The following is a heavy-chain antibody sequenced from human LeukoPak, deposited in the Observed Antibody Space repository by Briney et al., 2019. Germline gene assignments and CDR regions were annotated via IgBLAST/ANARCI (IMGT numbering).Heavy chain of an antibody. CDR3: VRGRQWWLTYYYYYMDV. V-gene: IGHV4-30-2*01. Sequence: PSETLSLTCTVSGGSISSGGYYWIWIRQPPGKGLDWIGYIYHSGSTYYNPSLKSRVTISVDRSKNQFSLKLGSVTAADTAVYYCVRGRQWWLTYYYYYMDVWGKGTTVTVSS. J-gene: IGHJ6*03. CDR2: IYHSGST. D-gene: IGHD2-8*01. CDR1: GGSISSGGYY.